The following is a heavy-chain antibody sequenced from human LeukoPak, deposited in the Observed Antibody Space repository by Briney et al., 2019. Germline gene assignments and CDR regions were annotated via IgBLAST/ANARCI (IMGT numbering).Heavy chain of an antibody. D-gene: IGHD3-22*01. CDR1: GFTVSINY. J-gene: IGHJ5*02. Sequence: GGSLRLSCAASGFTVSINYISWVRQAPGKGLEWVSVIYSGGSTYYADSVKGRFTISRDNSKNTLYLQMNSLRAEDTAVYYCASHYYDSSGYYYNWFDPWGQGTLVTVSS. CDR2: IYSGGST. V-gene: IGHV3-66*04. CDR3: ASHYYDSSGYYYNWFDP.